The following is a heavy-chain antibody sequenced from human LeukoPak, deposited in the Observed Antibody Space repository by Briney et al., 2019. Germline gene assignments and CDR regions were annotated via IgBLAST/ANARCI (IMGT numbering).Heavy chain of an antibody. Sequence: SVRVSCKASGFTFTSSAVQWVRQARGQRLEWIGWIVVGSGNTNYAQKFQERVTITRDMSTSLVYMELSSLRSEDTAVYYCAAEAAYYYDSRDAFDVWGQGTMVTVSS. J-gene: IGHJ3*01. CDR1: GFTFTSSA. D-gene: IGHD3-22*01. CDR2: IVVGSGNT. V-gene: IGHV1-58*01. CDR3: AAEAAYYYDSRDAFDV.